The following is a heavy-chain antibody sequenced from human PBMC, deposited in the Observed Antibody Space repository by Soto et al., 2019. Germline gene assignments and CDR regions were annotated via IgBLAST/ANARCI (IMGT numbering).Heavy chain of an antibody. CDR2: IDHSGIT. CDR3: ASQNLQTCISTSCYIDH. CDR1: GDSISSAGYS. J-gene: IGHJ4*02. Sequence: QLQLQESGSGLVKPSQTLSLTCAVSGDSISSAGYSWSWIRHPPGKGLEWIGYIDHSGITHFNPSLRSRVTISVDRSKNQFSLKLTSVTAADTAVYYCASQNLQTCISTSCYIDHWGQGTLVTVSS. V-gene: IGHV4-30-2*01. D-gene: IGHD2-2*01.